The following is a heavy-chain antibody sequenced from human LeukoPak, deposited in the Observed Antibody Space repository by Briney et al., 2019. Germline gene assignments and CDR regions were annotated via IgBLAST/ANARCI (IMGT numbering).Heavy chain of an antibody. CDR1: GGSISSSNYY. J-gene: IGHJ5*02. CDR3: ARIIEMATIFSPFDP. CDR2: IYYSGST. V-gene: IGHV4-39*01. D-gene: IGHD5-24*01. Sequence: SETLSLTCTVSGGSISSSNYYWGWIRQPPGKGLEWIGSIYYSGSTYYSPSLKSRVTISVDTSKNRFSLKLSSVTAADTAVYYCARIIEMATIFSPFDPWGQGTLVTVSS.